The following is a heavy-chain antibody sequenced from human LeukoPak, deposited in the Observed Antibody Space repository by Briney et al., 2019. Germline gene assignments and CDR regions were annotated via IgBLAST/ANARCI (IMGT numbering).Heavy chain of an antibody. Sequence: PSETLSLTCAVYGGSSSGYYWSWIRQPPGKGLEWIGEINHSGSTNYNPSLKSRVTISVDTSKNQFSLKLSSVTAADTAVYYCARGGKQWLVPYYFDYWGQGTLVTVSS. D-gene: IGHD6-19*01. V-gene: IGHV4-34*01. J-gene: IGHJ4*02. CDR1: GGSSSGYY. CDR2: INHSGST. CDR3: ARGGKQWLVPYYFDY.